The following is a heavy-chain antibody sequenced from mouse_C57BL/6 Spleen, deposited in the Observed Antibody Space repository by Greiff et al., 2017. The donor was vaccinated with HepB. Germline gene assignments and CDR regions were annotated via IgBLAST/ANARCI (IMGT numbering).Heavy chain of an antibody. CDR3: ARGVGATNWYFDV. D-gene: IGHD6-1*01. CDR1: GYTFTSYW. Sequence: QVQLQQSGAELAKPGASVKLSCKASGYTFTSYWMHWVKQRPGQGLEWIGYINPSSGYTKYNQKFKDKATLTADTYSSTAYMQLSSLTYEDSAVYYCARGVGATNWYFDVWGTGTTVTVSS. V-gene: IGHV1-7*01. CDR2: INPSSGYT. J-gene: IGHJ1*03.